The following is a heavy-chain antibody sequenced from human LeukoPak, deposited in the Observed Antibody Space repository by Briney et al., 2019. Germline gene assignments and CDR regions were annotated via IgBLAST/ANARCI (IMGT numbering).Heavy chain of an antibody. CDR1: GGSISSYY. Sequence: SETLSLTCTVSGGSISSYYWSWIRQPPGKGLEWIGEINHSGSTNYNPSLKSRVTISVDTSKNQFSLKLSSVTAADTAVYYCASHLTDYGDYYFDYWGQGTLVTVSS. D-gene: IGHD4-17*01. J-gene: IGHJ4*02. V-gene: IGHV4-34*01. CDR3: ASHLTDYGDYYFDY. CDR2: INHSGST.